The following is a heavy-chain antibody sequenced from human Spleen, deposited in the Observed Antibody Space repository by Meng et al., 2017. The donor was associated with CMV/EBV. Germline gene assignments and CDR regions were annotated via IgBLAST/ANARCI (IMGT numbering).Heavy chain of an antibody. CDR3: AKDFCSSTNCYVSGAFDI. CDR1: GFTFHDYT. J-gene: IGHJ3*02. CDR2: VSWNRGSI. D-gene: IGHD2-2*01. Sequence: SLKISCAASGFTFHDYTMHWVRQVPGKGLEWVSGVSWNRGSIGYADSVKGRFTISRDNAKNSLFLQRNRLRAEDTALYYCAKDFCSSTNCYVSGAFDIWGQGTMVTVSS. V-gene: IGHV3-9*01.